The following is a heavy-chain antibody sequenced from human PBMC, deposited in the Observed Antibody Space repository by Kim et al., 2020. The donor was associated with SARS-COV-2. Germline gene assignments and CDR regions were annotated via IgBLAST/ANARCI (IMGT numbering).Heavy chain of an antibody. J-gene: IGHJ4*02. CDR2: ISWNSRSI. D-gene: IGHD3-22*01. Sequence: GGSLRLSCAASGFSFGDYAMHWVRQAPGKGLEWVSGISWNSRSIGYADSVRGRFTISRDNAENSLNLQMSSLRPEDTALYYCAKDAAPYYYDSTGFSSHFFHWWGQGTLVTVSS. CDR3: AKDAAPYYYDSTGFSSHFFHW. CDR1: GFSFGDYA. V-gene: IGHV3-9*01.